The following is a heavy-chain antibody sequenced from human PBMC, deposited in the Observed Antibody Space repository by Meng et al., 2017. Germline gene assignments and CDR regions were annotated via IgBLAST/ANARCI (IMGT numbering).Heavy chain of an antibody. V-gene: IGHV4-34*01. D-gene: IGHD3-10*01. CDR2: INHSGST. CDR3: ARGRWRGNRFDP. CDR1: GGSFSGYY. J-gene: IGHJ5*02. Sequence: QLRLKQGGAGLLKPSETLSLTCAVYGGSFSGYYWSWIRQPPGKGLEWIGEINHSGSTNYNPSLKSRVTISVDTSKNQFSLKLSSVTAADTAVYYCARGRWRGNRFDPWGQGTLVTVSS.